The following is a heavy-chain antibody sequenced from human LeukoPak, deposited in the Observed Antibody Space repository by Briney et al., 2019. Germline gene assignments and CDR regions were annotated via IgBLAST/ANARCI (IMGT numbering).Heavy chain of an antibody. Sequence: SETLSLTCTVSGDSISSGDYYWSWIRQPAGKGLEWIGRISSSGSTNYNPSLKSRVTISVDTSKNQFSLKLSSVTAADTAVYYCARRYGSGSYSPLDYWGQGTLVTVSS. CDR2: ISSSGST. D-gene: IGHD3-10*01. J-gene: IGHJ4*02. CDR1: GDSISSGDYY. V-gene: IGHV4-61*02. CDR3: ARRYGSGSYSPLDY.